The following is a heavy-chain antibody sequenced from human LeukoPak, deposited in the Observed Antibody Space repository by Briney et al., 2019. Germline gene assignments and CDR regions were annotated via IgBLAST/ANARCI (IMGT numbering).Heavy chain of an antibody. CDR3: AKDYSGYVEYFDY. V-gene: IGHV3-23*01. CDR1: GFTFSSYA. D-gene: IGHD5-12*01. J-gene: IGHJ4*02. Sequence: GGSLRLSCAASGFTFSSYAMSWVRQAPGKGLEWVSAISGSGGSTYYADSVKGRFTISRDDSKNTLYLQMNSLRAEDTAVYYCAKDYSGYVEYFDYWGQGTLVTVSS. CDR2: ISGSGGST.